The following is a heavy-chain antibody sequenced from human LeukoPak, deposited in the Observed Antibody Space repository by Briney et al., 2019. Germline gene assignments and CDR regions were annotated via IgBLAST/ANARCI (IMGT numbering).Heavy chain of an antibody. CDR3: ARDASEYSSPHAFDI. Sequence: PSQTLSLTCTVSGGSISSGGYYWSWIRQHPGKGLEWIGYIYYSGSTYYNPSLKSRVTISVDTSKNQFSLKLSSVTAADTAVYYCARDASEYSSPHAFDIWGQGTMVTVSS. D-gene: IGHD6-6*01. CDR1: GGSISSGGYY. CDR2: IYYSGST. J-gene: IGHJ3*02. V-gene: IGHV4-31*03.